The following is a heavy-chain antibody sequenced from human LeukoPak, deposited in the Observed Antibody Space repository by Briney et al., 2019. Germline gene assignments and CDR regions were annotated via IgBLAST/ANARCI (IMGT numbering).Heavy chain of an antibody. CDR2: IDSDGGST. Sequence: AGGSLRLSCAASGFTFSSYWMHWVRQSPGKGLVWVSRIDSDGGSTTYADSVKGRFTISRDNAKNTLYLQMHSLRSEDTAVYYCARVLYNWNDVLDYWGQGTLVTVSS. CDR3: ARVLYNWNDVLDY. V-gene: IGHV3-74*01. J-gene: IGHJ4*02. CDR1: GFTFSSYW. D-gene: IGHD1-20*01.